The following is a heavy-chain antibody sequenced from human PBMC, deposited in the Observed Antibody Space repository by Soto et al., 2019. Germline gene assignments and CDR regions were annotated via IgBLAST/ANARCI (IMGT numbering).Heavy chain of an antibody. J-gene: IGHJ3*01. CDR2: IIPMFGIP. CDR3: ARGGTSGWLKGAYDV. Sequence: QVQLVQSGAEVKKPGSSVKVSCKASGGTLSKHAITWVRRAPGQGLEWLGGIIPMFGIPNYPQKFQGRVTISPDDSTNTPPMGLNSLTSEDTAIYYCARGGTSGWLKGAYDVWGQGTMVTVS. D-gene: IGHD6-19*01. CDR1: GGTLSKHA. V-gene: IGHV1-69*01.